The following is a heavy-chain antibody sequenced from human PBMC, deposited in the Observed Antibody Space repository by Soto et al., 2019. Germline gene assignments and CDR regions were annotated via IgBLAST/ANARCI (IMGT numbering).Heavy chain of an antibody. J-gene: IGHJ4*02. CDR3: ATSGGGWYLY. D-gene: IGHD6-19*01. Sequence: QVQLVQSGAEVKKPGASVKVSCKASGYTFSSYDINWVRQATGQGIEWMGWLNPNSGDTGYAQKVQGRVTLTRNTYINPAYIELSSRTSDDTAVYYCATSGGGWYLYWGQGTLVTVSS. V-gene: IGHV1-8*01. CDR1: GYTFSSYD. CDR2: LNPNSGDT.